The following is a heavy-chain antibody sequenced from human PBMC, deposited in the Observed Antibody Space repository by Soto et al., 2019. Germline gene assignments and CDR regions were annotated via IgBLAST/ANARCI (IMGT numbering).Heavy chain of an antibody. CDR3: AHSRFEILXGPFDS. V-gene: IGHV2-5*01. CDR1: GFSLSNTGVT. D-gene: IGHD3-9*01. Sequence: QITLKESGPTVVKTTQTLTLTCTFSGFSLSNTGVTVGWNRQPPGKALEWLALIYWHDDKRYNPSLKNRLTIAKDTSKNQVVLTLTNVGPVDTATYYCAHSRFEILXGPFDSWGQGTLVTVSS. J-gene: IGHJ5*01. CDR2: IYWHDDK.